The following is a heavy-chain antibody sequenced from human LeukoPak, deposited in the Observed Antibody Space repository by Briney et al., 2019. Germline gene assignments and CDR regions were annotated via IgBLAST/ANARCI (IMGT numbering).Heavy chain of an antibody. CDR3: ASPIYYYNSSGYYPFDY. J-gene: IGHJ4*02. Sequence: ASVKVSCKASGYTFTSYDINWVRQAPGQGLEWMGWMNPNSGNTGYAQKFQGRVTMTRDTSISTAYMELSSLRSEDTAVCYCASPIYYYNSSGYYPFDYWGQGTLVTVSS. CDR2: MNPNSGNT. CDR1: GYTFTSYD. D-gene: IGHD3-22*01. V-gene: IGHV1-8*01.